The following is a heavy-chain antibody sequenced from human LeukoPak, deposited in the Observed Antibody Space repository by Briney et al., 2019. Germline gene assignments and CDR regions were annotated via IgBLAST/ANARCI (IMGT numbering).Heavy chain of an antibody. CDR1: GFTFSNYN. CDR2: ISRSSSTI. D-gene: IGHD5-12*01. Sequence: GGSLRLSCAASGFTFSNYNMNWVRQAPGKGLEWISYISRSSSTIYYADSVKGRFTISRDNAKNSLYLQMNSLRAEDTAVYYCARDPGSGYEEHFDYWGQGTLVTVSS. V-gene: IGHV3-48*01. J-gene: IGHJ4*02. CDR3: ARDPGSGYEEHFDY.